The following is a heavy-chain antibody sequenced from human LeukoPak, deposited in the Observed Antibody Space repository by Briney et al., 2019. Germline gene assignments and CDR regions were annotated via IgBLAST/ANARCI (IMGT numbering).Heavy chain of an antibody. V-gene: IGHV4-34*01. J-gene: IGHJ4*02. D-gene: IGHD4-17*01. CDR3: ARSTVLFDY. CDR2: INHSGST. CDR1: GGSFSGYY. Sequence: SETLSLTCAVYGGSFSGYYWGWIRQPPGKGLEWIGEINHSGSTNYNPSLKSRVTISVDTSKNQFSLKLSSVTAADTAVYYCARSTVLFDYWGQGTLVTVSS.